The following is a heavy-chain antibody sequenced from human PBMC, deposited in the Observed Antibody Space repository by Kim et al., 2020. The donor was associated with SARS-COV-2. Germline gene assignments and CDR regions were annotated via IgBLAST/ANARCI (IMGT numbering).Heavy chain of an antibody. Sequence: GGSLRLSCAASGFTFSSYGMHWVRQAPGKGLEWVAVISYDGSNKYYADSVKGRFTISRDNSKNTLYLQMNSLRAEDTAVYYCAKDGSVDTAMGYFDYWGQGTLVTVSS. J-gene: IGHJ4*02. CDR2: ISYDGSNK. D-gene: IGHD5-18*01. V-gene: IGHV3-30*18. CDR1: GFTFSSYG. CDR3: AKDGSVDTAMGYFDY.